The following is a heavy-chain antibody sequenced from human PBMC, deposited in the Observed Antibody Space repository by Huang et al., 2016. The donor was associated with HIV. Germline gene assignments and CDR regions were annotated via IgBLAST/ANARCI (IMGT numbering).Heavy chain of an antibody. Sequence: QVQLVESGGGVVRPGRSLRLSCAAYGFTFSTYGMHWVRQAPGKGLEWVTVISYDGSEKYYADSVKGRFTSSRDNSNNTLYLQMNSLRADDTAVYYCVKDQGHTFMVRYHFDFWGQGTLVTVSS. CDR2: ISYDGSEK. J-gene: IGHJ4*02. CDR3: VKDQGHTFMVRYHFDF. D-gene: IGHD3-10*01. CDR1: GFTFSTYG. V-gene: IGHV3-30*18.